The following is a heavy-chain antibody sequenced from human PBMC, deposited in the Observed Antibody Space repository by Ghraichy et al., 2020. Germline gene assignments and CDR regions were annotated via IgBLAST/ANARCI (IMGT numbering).Heavy chain of an antibody. CDR3: ARARYSGSYYLLDY. CDR2: INHSGST. J-gene: IGHJ4*02. V-gene: IGHV4-34*01. CDR1: GGSFSGYY. Sequence: ETLSLTCAVYGGSFSGYYWSWIRQPPGKGLEWIGEINHSGSTNYNPSLKSRVTISVDTSKNQFSLKLSSVTAADTAVYYCARARYSGSYYLLDYWGQGTLVTVSS. D-gene: IGHD1-26*01.